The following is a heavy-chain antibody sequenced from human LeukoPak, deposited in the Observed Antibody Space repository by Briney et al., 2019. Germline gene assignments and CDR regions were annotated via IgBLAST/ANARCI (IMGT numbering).Heavy chain of an antibody. V-gene: IGHV3-48*03. CDR3: ARGPQSDY. CDR1: GFNFSTYE. Sequence: GGSLRLSCAASGFNFSTYEMNWVRQAPGKGLEWVSYMSGSGGIIYYADSVKGRFTISRDNTRNSPYLQMDSLRAEDTALYYCARGPQSDYWGQGTLVTVSS. J-gene: IGHJ4*02. CDR2: MSGSGGII.